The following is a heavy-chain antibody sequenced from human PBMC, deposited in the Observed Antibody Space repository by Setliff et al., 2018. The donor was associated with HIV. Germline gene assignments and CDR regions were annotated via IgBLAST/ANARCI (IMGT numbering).Heavy chain of an antibody. CDR3: ARVSGGRPGNYYYAMDV. J-gene: IGHJ6*02. CDR1: GYTFSQYA. Sequence: ASVKVSCKASGYTFSQYALHWVRQAPGQWLEWMGWINTGNENTRYSQKFQGRVSIIRDTSANTAYMELTNLRSDDSAIYYCARVSGGRPGNYYYAMDVWGQGTTVTVSS. CDR2: INTGNENT. V-gene: IGHV1-3*04. D-gene: IGHD1-26*01.